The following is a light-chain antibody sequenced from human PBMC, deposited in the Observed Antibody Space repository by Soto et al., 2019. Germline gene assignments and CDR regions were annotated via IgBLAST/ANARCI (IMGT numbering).Light chain of an antibody. Sequence: QSALTQPASVSGSPGQSITISCTGTSSDVGGYNYVSWYQQHPGKAPKLMIYEVSNRPSGVSNHFSGSKAGTTASLPISGLLAEDVADYYCCSYTSSSTPDGFGTATKVTVL. CDR3: CSYTSSSTPDG. J-gene: IGLJ1*01. CDR2: EVS. V-gene: IGLV2-14*01. CDR1: SSDVGGYNY.